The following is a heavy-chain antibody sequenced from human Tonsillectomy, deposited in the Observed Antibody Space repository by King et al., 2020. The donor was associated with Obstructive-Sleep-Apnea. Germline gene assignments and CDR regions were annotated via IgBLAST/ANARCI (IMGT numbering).Heavy chain of an antibody. CDR3: AKDSRLYYYLGMDV. CDR2: ISWNSGNI. J-gene: IGHJ6*02. Sequence: VQLVESGGGLVQPGRSLRLSCAASGFTFDDYAMHWVRQAPGKGLEWVSGISWNSGNIVYADSVKGRFTISRDNAKNSLYLQMNSLRAEDSALYFCAKDSRLYYYLGMDVWGQGTTVTVSS. V-gene: IGHV3-9*01. CDR1: GFTFDDYA.